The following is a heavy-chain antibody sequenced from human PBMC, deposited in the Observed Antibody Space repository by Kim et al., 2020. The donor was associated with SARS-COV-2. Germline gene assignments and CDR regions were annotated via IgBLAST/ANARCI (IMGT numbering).Heavy chain of an antibody. V-gene: IGHV3-49*03. CDR1: GFTFGDYA. Sequence: GGSLRLSCTASGFTFGDYAMSWFRQAPGKGLEWVGFIRSKAYGGTTEYAASVKGRFTISRDDSKSIAYLQMNSLKTEDTAVYYCTTSYYYDSSGYYFSYWYFDLWGRGTLVTVSS. CDR3: TTSYYYDSSGYYFSYWYFDL. D-gene: IGHD3-22*01. J-gene: IGHJ2*01. CDR2: IRSKAYGGTT.